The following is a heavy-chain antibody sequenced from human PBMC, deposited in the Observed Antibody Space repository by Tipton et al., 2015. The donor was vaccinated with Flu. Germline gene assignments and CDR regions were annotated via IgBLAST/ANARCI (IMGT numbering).Heavy chain of an antibody. D-gene: IGHD3-22*01. V-gene: IGHV4-59*01. CDR1: GCSISSYY. CDR2: IYYSGST. Sequence: TLSLTCTVSGCSISSYYWSWIRQPPGKGLEWIGYIYYSGSTNYNPSLKSRVTTSVDTSKNQFSLKLSSVTAADTAVYYCAREADSSGYYPFDYWGQGTLVTVSS. CDR3: AREADSSGYYPFDY. J-gene: IGHJ4*02.